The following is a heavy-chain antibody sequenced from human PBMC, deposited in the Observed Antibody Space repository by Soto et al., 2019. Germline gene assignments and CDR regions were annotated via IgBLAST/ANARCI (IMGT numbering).Heavy chain of an antibody. CDR2: INAGNGNT. D-gene: IGHD6-19*01. V-gene: IGHV1-3*01. Sequence: GASVNVSCKASGYTFTSYAMHWVRQAPGQRLEWMGWINAGNGNTKYSQKFQGRVTITRDTSASTAYMELSSLRSEDTAVYYCATRGFQGIAVAPFYFQHWGQGTLVTVSS. CDR1: GYTFTSYA. CDR3: ATRGFQGIAVAPFYFQH. J-gene: IGHJ1*01.